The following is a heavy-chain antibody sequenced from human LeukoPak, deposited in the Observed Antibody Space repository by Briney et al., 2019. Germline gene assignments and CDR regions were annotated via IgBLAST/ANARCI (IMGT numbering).Heavy chain of an antibody. D-gene: IGHD6-6*01. CDR3: SNGIYSSSY. J-gene: IGHJ4*02. V-gene: IGHV3-7*01. CDR2: IHQDGSQQ. CDR1: GFTFTHYW. Sequence: GGSLRLSCAVSGFTFTHYWMCWIRPAPGKGLEWVANIHQDGSQQYYLDSVESRFTISRDNAKNSLYLQMDNRRAEDTAVYYCSNGIYSSSYWGRGTLVTVSS.